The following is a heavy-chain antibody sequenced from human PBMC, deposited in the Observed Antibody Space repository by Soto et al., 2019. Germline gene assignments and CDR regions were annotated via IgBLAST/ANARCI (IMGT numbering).Heavy chain of an antibody. V-gene: IGHV3-23*01. CDR3: AKDSNKYSSSLRGRYFDY. J-gene: IGHJ4*02. CDR1: GFPFSSYV. CDR2: ISGGGSNT. Sequence: PGGSLRLSCAASGFPFSSYVMSWVRQAPGKGLEWVSGISGGGSNTFYAGSVKGRFTISRDNSKNTLLLQMNSLGAEDTAVYYCAKDSNKYSSSLRGRYFDYWGQGIGVTVS. D-gene: IGHD4-4*01.